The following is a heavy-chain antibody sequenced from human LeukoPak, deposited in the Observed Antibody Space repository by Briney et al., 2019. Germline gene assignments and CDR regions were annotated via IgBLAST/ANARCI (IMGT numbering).Heavy chain of an antibody. CDR1: GFTFSSYA. V-gene: IGHV3-23*01. J-gene: IGHJ6*02. CDR2: ISGSGGST. CDR3: AKCHPGSSGWAYYYYGMDV. D-gene: IGHD6-19*01. Sequence: GGSLRLSCAASGFTFSSYAMSWVRQAPGKGLEWVSAISGSGGSTYYAESVKGRFTISRDNSKNTLYLQMNSLRAEDTAVYYCAKCHPGSSGWAYYYYGMDVWGQGTTVTVSS.